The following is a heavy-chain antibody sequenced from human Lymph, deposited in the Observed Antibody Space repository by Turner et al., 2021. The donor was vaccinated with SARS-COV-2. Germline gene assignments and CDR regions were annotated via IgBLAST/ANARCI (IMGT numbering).Heavy chain of an antibody. Sequence: QVQLVQSGAEVKKPGASVQVSCKASGYTFTDYYMHWVRQAPGQGLEWMGWINPNSGGTDYAQKFQGRVTVTRDASFNTAYMELTRLRSDDTAVYYCARGGLYYYDSSAYYNDAFDIWGQGTMVTVSS. J-gene: IGHJ3*02. D-gene: IGHD3-22*01. CDR2: INPNSGGT. CDR3: ARGGLYYYDSSAYYNDAFDI. CDR1: GYTFTDYY. V-gene: IGHV1-2*02.